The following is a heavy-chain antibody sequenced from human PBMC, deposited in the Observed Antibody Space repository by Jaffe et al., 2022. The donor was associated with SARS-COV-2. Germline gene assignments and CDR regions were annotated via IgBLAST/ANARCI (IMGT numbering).Heavy chain of an antibody. J-gene: IGHJ6*03. CDR3: ARVGSGSPGTYRYFYYMDV. CDR1: GSSISSGYF. Sequence: QVQLQESGPGLVKPSETLSLTCTVSGSSISSGYFWGWIRQPPGKGLEWIGSMYHSGSTHYNPSLKSRVTISVDTSKNQFSLQLSSVTAADTAVYYCARVGSGSPGTYRYFYYMDVWGKGTTVTVSS. CDR2: MYHSGST. D-gene: IGHD3-10*01. V-gene: IGHV4-38-2*02.